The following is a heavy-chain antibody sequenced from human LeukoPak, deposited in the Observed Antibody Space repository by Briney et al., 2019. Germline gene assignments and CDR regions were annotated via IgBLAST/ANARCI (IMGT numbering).Heavy chain of an antibody. D-gene: IGHD2-2*02. CDR1: GGSISSGDYY. Sequence: SQTLSLTCTVSGGSISSGDYYWSWIRQPPGKGLEWIGYIYYSGSTYYNPSLKSRVTISVDTSKNQFSLKLSSVTAADTAVYYCARAYCSSTSRYTDYYYMDVWGTGTTVTVSS. J-gene: IGHJ6*03. CDR3: ARAYCSSTSRYTDYYYMDV. CDR2: IYYSGST. V-gene: IGHV4-30-4*08.